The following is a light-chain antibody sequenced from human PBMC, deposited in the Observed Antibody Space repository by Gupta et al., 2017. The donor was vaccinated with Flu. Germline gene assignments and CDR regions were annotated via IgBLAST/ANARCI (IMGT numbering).Light chain of an antibody. V-gene: IGKV3-15*01. Sequence: SPGERATLSCRASQSVSSNLAWYQQKPGQAPRLLIYGASTRATGIPARFSGSGPGTEFTLTISSLQSEDVAVYYCQQYNNWPQTFGQGTKGEI. CDR1: QSVSSN. CDR3: QQYNNWPQT. J-gene: IGKJ1*01. CDR2: GAS.